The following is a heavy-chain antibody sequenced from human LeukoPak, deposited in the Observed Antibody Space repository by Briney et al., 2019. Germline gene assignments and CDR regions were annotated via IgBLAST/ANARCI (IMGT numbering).Heavy chain of an antibody. CDR3: ATAILDYYDSSGYKRWFDP. D-gene: IGHD3-22*01. CDR2: FDPEDGET. V-gene: IGHV1-24*01. CDR1: GYTLTELS. Sequence: SVKVSCKVSGYTLTELSMHWVRQAPGKGHEWMGGFDPEDGETIYAQKFQGRVTMTEDTSTDTAYMELSSLRSEDTAVYYCATAILDYYDSSGYKRWFDPWGQGTLVTVSS. J-gene: IGHJ5*02.